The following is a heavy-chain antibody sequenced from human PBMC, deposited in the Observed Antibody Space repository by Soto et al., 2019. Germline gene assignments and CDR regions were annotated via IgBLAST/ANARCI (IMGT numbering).Heavy chain of an antibody. CDR1: GGSISSGDYY. D-gene: IGHD2-15*01. CDR2: IYYSGGT. J-gene: IGHJ4*02. CDR3: ARGYCSGGSCYGFDY. Sequence: SETLSLTCTVSGGSISSGDYYWSWIRQPPGKGLEWIGYIYYSGGTYYNPSLKSRVTISVDTSKNQFSLKLSSVTAADTAVYYCARGYCSGGSCYGFDYWGQGTLVTVSS. V-gene: IGHV4-30-4*01.